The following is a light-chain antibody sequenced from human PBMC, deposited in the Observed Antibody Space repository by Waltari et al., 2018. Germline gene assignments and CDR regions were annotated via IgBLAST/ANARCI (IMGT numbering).Light chain of an antibody. V-gene: IGLV1-47*01. CDR2: RNN. CDR1: SSNIGPYY. J-gene: IGLJ3*02. Sequence: QSVLTQPPSASGTPGQRVTISCSGSSSNIGPYYVYWYQQLPGTAPKLLIYRNNQWPSGVPDRFSGSTSGTSASLAISGLRSEDEADYYCATWDDSLTAWVFGGGTKLTVL. CDR3: ATWDDSLTAWV.